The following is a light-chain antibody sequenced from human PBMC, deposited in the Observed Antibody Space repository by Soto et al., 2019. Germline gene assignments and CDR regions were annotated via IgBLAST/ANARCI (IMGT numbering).Light chain of an antibody. J-gene: IGLJ2*01. CDR2: GNS. V-gene: IGLV1-40*01. Sequence: QSVLTQPPSVSGAPGQRVTISWTGSSSNIGAGYDVHWYQQLPGTAPKLLIYGNSNRPSGVPDRFSGSKSGTSASLAITGLHAEDEADYYCQSYDSSLSVVVFGGGTKLTAL. CDR3: QSYDSSLSVVV. CDR1: SSNIGAGYD.